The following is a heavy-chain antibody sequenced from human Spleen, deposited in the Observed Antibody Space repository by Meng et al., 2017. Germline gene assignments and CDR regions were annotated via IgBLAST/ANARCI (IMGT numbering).Heavy chain of an antibody. Sequence: LVRSGAEVMKPGASGKVSCKPSGYNFPDYWLHWVRRAPGQGLEWMGRIDPKSGDTHYAQRFQGRVTMTGDTSISTAYMELSGLRSDDTAMYYCARDEDISAAGKLFGDYWGQGTLVTVSS. CDR3: ARDEDISAAGKLFGDY. J-gene: IGHJ4*02. D-gene: IGHD6-13*01. CDR2: IDPKSGDT. CDR1: GYNFPDYW. V-gene: IGHV1-2*06.